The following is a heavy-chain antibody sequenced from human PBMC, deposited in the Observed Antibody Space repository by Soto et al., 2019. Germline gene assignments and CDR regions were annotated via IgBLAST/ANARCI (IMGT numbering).Heavy chain of an antibody. CDR1: GYTFTSYD. D-gene: IGHD2-15*01. CDR3: AREPAATLYYYRMDV. CDR2: MNPNSGNT. V-gene: IGHV1-8*01. J-gene: IGHJ6*02. Sequence: ASVKVSCKASGYTFTSYDINWVRQATGQGLEWMGWMNPNSGNTGYAQKFQGRVTVTRNTSISTAYMELSSLRSEDTAVYYCAREPAATLYYYRMDVWGQGTTVTVSS.